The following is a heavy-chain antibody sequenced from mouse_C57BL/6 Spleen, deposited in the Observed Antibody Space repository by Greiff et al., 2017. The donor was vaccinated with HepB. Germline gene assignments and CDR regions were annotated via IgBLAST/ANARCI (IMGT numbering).Heavy chain of an antibody. CDR2: ISSGSSTI. J-gene: IGHJ4*01. CDR3: ASPSIYDGYYLYAMDY. D-gene: IGHD2-3*01. V-gene: IGHV5-17*01. CDR1: GFTFSDYG. Sequence: EVKLEESGGGLVKPGGSLKLSCAASGFTFSDYGMHWVRQAPEKGLEWVAYISSGSSTIYYADTVKGRFTISRDNAKNTLFLQMTSLRSEDTAMYYCASPSIYDGYYLYAMDYWGQGTSVTVSS.